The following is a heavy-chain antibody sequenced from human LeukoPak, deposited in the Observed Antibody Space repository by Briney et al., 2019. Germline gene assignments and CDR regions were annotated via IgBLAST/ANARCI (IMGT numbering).Heavy chain of an antibody. J-gene: IGHJ4*02. Sequence: GGSLRLSCAASGFTFSSYEMNWVRQAPGQGLEWISYISSSGSTIYYADSVRGRFTISRDNAKKTLYLQMNSLRAEDTAVYYCARAPFGTESLWGQGTLVTVSS. CDR2: ISSSGSTI. CDR3: ARAPFGTESL. CDR1: GFTFSSYE. V-gene: IGHV3-48*03. D-gene: IGHD3-10*01.